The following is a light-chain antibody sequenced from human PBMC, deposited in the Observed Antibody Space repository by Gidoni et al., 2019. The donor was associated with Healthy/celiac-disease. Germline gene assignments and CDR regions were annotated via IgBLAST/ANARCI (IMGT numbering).Light chain of an antibody. Sequence: DIPLTQSPSSLSASVGDRVTITCRASQSISSYLNWHQQKPGKAPTLLIYAASSLQSGVPSRFSGSGSGPDFTLTFSSLQPEDFPTYYCQQSYSSPRTFGQXTKVEIK. J-gene: IGKJ1*01. CDR1: QSISSY. CDR2: AAS. V-gene: IGKV1-39*01. CDR3: QQSYSSPRT.